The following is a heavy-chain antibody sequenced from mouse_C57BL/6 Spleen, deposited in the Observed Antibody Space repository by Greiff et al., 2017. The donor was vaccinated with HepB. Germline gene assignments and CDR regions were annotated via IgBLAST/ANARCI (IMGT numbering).Heavy chain of an antibody. CDR1: GYTFTSYW. J-gene: IGHJ1*03. D-gene: IGHD1-1*01. Sequence: VQLQQPGAELVRPGSSVKLSCKASGYTFTSYWMDWVKQRPGQGLEWIGNIYPSDSETHYNQKFKDKATLTVDKSSSTAYMQLSSLTSEDSAVYYCARETTVVGEYFDVWGTGTTVTVSS. V-gene: IGHV1-61*01. CDR2: IYPSDSET. CDR3: ARETTVVGEYFDV.